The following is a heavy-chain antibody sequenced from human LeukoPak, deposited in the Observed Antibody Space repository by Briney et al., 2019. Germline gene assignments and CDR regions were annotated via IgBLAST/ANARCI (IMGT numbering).Heavy chain of an antibody. V-gene: IGHV4-59*12. CDR1: GGSISSSY. J-gene: IGHJ4*02. CDR3: ARGSQSLGYCSGGSCRAKIFDY. D-gene: IGHD2-15*01. CDR2: IYYSGST. Sequence: PSETLSLTCSVSGGSISSSYWTWVRQPPGKGLEWIGYIYYSGSTNYNPSLKSRVTISVDTSKNQFSLKLSSVTAADTAVYYCARGSQSLGYCSGGSCRAKIFDYWGQGTLVTVSS.